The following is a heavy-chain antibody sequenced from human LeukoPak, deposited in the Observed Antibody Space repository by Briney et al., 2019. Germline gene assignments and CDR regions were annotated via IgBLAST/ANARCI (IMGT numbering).Heavy chain of an antibody. V-gene: IGHV3-23*01. Sequence: QAGGSLRLSCAASGFTFSSHGMSWVPQAPGKGLEWVSAISGSGGSTYYADPVKGRFTISRDNSKNTLYLQMNSLRAEDTAVYYCARETPYNWNDAPGLDSWGQGTLVTVSS. CDR2: ISGSGGST. CDR3: ARETPYNWNDAPGLDS. D-gene: IGHD1-20*01. J-gene: IGHJ5*01. CDR1: GFTFSSHG.